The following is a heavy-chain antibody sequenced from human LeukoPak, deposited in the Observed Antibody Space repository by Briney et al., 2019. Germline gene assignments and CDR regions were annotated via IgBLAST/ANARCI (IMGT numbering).Heavy chain of an antibody. V-gene: IGHV3-23*01. CDR3: AKCRFGSTSCYGFDWFDL. CDR2: ISGSGGST. D-gene: IGHD2-2*01. Sequence: PGGSLRLSCAASGFTFSSYAMSWVRQAPGKGLEWVSAISGSGGSTYYADSVKGRFTISRDNSKHTLYLQMYSLRAEDTAVYYCAKCRFGSTSCYGFDWFDLWGQGTLVPVSS. J-gene: IGHJ5*02. CDR1: GFTFSSYA.